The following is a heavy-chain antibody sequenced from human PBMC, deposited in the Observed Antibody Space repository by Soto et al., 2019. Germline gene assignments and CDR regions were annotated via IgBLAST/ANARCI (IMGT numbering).Heavy chain of an antibody. V-gene: IGHV3-23*01. D-gene: IGHD3-22*01. CDR1: GFTFSSYA. Sequence: EVQLLESGGGLVQPGGSLRLSCAASGFTFSSYAMSWVRQAPGKGLEWVSALTNSGDSTYYAVSVKGRLTISRDNSKNTLYLQMNSLRAEDTAVYYCANPGAGEYYDSSGFYYGAFDIWGQGTMVTVSS. CDR2: LTNSGDST. CDR3: ANPGAGEYYDSSGFYYGAFDI. J-gene: IGHJ3*02.